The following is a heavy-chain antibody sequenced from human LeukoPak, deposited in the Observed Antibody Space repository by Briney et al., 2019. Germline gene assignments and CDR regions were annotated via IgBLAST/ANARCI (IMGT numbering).Heavy chain of an antibody. CDR3: AREYSSGLFDP. J-gene: IGHJ5*02. Sequence: SSETLSLTCTVSGGSMSSYYWSWIGQPPGKGLEWIGYIYYSGSTNYNPSLNSRVTISVDTSKNQFSLKLTSVTAADTAVYYCAREYSSGLFDPWGQGTLVTVSS. CDR1: GGSMSSYY. D-gene: IGHD6-19*01. V-gene: IGHV4-59*01. CDR2: IYYSGST.